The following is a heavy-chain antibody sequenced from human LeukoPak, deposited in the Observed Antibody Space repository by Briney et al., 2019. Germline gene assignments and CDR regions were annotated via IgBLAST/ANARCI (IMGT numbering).Heavy chain of an antibody. CDR2: ISGDGGRA. CDR1: GFNFHDYA. J-gene: IGHJ4*02. V-gene: IGHV3-43*02. Sequence: GGSLRLSCAASGFNFHDYAMHWVRQAPGKGLEWVSLISGDGGRAYYADSMRGRFTISRDNSKDSLYLQMNSLRTEDTALYYCAKDYNPLYGDHPDYWGQGTLVTVSS. CDR3: AKDYNPLYGDHPDY. D-gene: IGHD4-17*01.